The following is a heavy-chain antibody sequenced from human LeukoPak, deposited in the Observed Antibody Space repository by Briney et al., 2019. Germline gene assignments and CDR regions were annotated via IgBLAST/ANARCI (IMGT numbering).Heavy chain of an antibody. CDR1: GFTVSNNY. CDR2: IYSGGNT. D-gene: IGHD6-19*01. Sequence: GGSLRLSCAVSGFTVSNNYMTWVRQAPGKGLEWVSIIYSGGNTYYADSVKGRFTISRDNSKNILYLQMNCLRAEDTAVYYCARDVRYTSGQVGYWGQGTLVTVSS. J-gene: IGHJ4*02. V-gene: IGHV3-53*01. CDR3: ARDVRYTSGQVGY.